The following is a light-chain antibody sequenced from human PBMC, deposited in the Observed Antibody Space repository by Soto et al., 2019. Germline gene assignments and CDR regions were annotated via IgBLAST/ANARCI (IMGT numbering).Light chain of an antibody. Sequence: QSALTQPASVSGSPGQSITISCTGTSSDVGSYNLVSWYQQHPGKAPKLMIYEVSKRPSGVSNRFSGSKSGNTASLTISGLQAEDEADYYCCSYAGSSTFAVFGGGTKVTVL. CDR1: SSDVGSYNL. CDR3: CSYAGSSTFAV. CDR2: EVS. J-gene: IGLJ3*02. V-gene: IGLV2-23*02.